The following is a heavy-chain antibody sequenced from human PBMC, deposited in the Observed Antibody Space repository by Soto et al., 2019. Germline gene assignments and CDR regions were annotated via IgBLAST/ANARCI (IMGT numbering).Heavy chain of an antibody. V-gene: IGHV3-30-3*01. Sequence: QVQLVESGGGVVQPGRSLRLSCAASGFTFSSYAMHWVRQAPGKGLEWVAVISYDGSNKYYAGYVKGRFTISRDNSKNTLYLKMNSLRAEDTAVYYGARGRMQGWLRFRDYYYYGMDVWGQGTTVTVSS. D-gene: IGHD5-12*01. CDR1: GFTFSSYA. J-gene: IGHJ6*02. CDR2: ISYDGSNK. CDR3: ARGRMQGWLRFRDYYYYGMDV.